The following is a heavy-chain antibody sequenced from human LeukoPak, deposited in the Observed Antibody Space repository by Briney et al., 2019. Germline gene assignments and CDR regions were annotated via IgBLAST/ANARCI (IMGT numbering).Heavy chain of an antibody. Sequence: PSQTLSLTCTVSGGSISSGDFYWSWLRQPPGEGLQWIGSIYSTGSTNYNPSLKCRVTISVDTSKNLFSLKLSSVTAADTAVYYCARDNYDYAWGRYRQRNPEYFQHWGQGTLVTVSS. D-gene: IGHD3-16*02. CDR2: IYSTGST. CDR3: ARDNYDYAWGRYRQRNPEYFQH. V-gene: IGHV4-30-4*08. J-gene: IGHJ1*01. CDR1: GGSISSGDFY.